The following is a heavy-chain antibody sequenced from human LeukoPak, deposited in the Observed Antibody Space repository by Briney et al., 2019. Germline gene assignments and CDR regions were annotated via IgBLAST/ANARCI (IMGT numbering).Heavy chain of an antibody. Sequence: AGSLRLSFAASGFPFSSYWMSWVRQAPGKGLEWVANIKQDGSEKYYVDSVKGRFTISRDNAKNSLYLQMNSLRAEDTAVYYCARASQDYYGSGSYPDYWGQGTLVTVSS. CDR2: IKQDGSEK. CDR3: ARASQDYYGSGSYPDY. CDR1: GFPFSSYW. D-gene: IGHD3-10*01. V-gene: IGHV3-7*01. J-gene: IGHJ4*02.